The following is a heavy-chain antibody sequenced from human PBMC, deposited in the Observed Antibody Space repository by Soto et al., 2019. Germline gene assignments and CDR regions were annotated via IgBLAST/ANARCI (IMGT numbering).Heavy chain of an antibody. J-gene: IGHJ5*02. Sequence: QVQLQQWGAGLLKPSETLSLTCAVYGGSFSGYYWSWIRQPPGKGLEWIGEINHSGSTNYNPSLKSRVTISVDTSKTQCSRMLSSVTAAVTAVYYCERGRMVRGVGWFDPWGQGTLVTVSS. CDR1: GGSFSGYY. V-gene: IGHV4-34*01. CDR3: ERGRMVRGVGWFDP. CDR2: INHSGST. D-gene: IGHD3-10*01.